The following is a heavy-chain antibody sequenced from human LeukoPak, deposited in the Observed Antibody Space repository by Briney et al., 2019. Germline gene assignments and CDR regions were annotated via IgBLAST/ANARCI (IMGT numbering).Heavy chain of an antibody. Sequence: SETLSLTCTVSGGSISSYYWSWIRQPPGKGLEWIGYIYYSGSTNYNPSLKSRVTISVDTSKNQFSLKLSSVTAADTAVYYCSLFDFWSVYRHWGQGTLVTVSS. D-gene: IGHD3-3*01. J-gene: IGHJ4*02. CDR1: GGSISSYY. CDR2: IYYSGST. CDR3: SLFDFWSVYRH. V-gene: IGHV4-59*01.